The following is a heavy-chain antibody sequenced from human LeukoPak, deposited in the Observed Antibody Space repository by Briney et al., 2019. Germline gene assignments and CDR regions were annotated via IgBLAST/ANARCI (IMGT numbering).Heavy chain of an antibody. CDR1: GFTFSSYS. CDR3: ARDAPAGEKPEYFFDY. V-gene: IGHV3-48*04. CDR2: IGRGIT. J-gene: IGHJ4*02. Sequence: PGGSLRLSCAASGFTFSSYSMNWVRQAPGKGLEWVSHIGRGITYADSVKGRFTISSDNTKNSVYLQMNSLRAEDTAVYYCARDAPAGEKPEYFFDYWGQGTLVTVSS.